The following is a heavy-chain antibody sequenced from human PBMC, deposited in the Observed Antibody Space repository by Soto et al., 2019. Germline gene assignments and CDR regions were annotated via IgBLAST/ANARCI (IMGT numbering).Heavy chain of an antibody. J-gene: IGHJ5*02. D-gene: IGHD2-15*01. V-gene: IGHV1-2*02. CDR1: GYTFTGYY. Sequence: GASVKVSCKASGYTFTGYYMHWLRQAPGQGLEWMGWINPNSGGTNYAQKFQGRVTMTRDTSISTAYMELSRLRSDDTAVYYCARGGCSGGSCYNEPWGQGTLVTVSS. CDR3: ARGGCSGGSCYNEP. CDR2: INPNSGGT.